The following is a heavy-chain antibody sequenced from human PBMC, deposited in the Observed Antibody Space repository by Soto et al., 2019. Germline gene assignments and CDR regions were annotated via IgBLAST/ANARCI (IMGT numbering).Heavy chain of an antibody. V-gene: IGHV3-11*06. J-gene: IGHJ4*02. CDR2: IRSSSSYT. D-gene: IGHD6-13*01. CDR3: ARSGIPALGTVAFDY. Sequence: GGSLRLSCAASGFTFSDYYMTWIRQAPGKGLEWVSHIRSSSSYTNYADSVKGRFTISRDNAKNSLYLQMNSLRAEDTAVYYCARSGIPALGTVAFDYWGQGTPVTVSS. CDR1: GFTFSDYY.